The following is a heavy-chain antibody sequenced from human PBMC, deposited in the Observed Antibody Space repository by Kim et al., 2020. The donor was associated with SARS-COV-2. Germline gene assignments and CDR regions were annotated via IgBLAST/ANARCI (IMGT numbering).Heavy chain of an antibody. CDR1: GFTFSSYS. D-gene: IGHD2-15*01. CDR3: ARDPVGYCSGGSCYLPVGNFDS. CDR2: ISSSSSYI. V-gene: IGHV3-21*01. Sequence: GGSLRLSCAASGFTFSSYSMNWVRQAPGKGLEWVSSISSSSSYIYYADSVKGRFPISRDNDKNSLYLQMNSLRAEDTAVYYCARDPVGYCSGGSCYLPVGNFDSWAREPWSPSPQ. J-gene: IGHJ4*02.